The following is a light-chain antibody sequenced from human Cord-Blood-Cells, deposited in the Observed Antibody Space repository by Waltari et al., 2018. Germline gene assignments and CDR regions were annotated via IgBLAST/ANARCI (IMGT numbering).Light chain of an antibody. CDR3: QQYDNLPWT. Sequence: DIQMTQSPSSLSASVGERVTITCQASQYISNYLNWYQQKPGKAPKLLIYDASNLETGVPSRFSGSGSGTDFTFTISSLQPEDIATYYCQQYDNLPWTFGQGTKVEIK. CDR2: DAS. J-gene: IGKJ1*01. V-gene: IGKV1-33*01. CDR1: QYISNY.